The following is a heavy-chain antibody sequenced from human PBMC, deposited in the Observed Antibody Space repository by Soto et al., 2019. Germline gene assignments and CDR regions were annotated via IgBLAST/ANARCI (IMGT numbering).Heavy chain of an antibody. CDR3: AKYYCSGTRCFLFDS. D-gene: IGHD2-2*01. CDR2: IFYSGST. J-gene: IGHJ4*02. Sequence: SETLSLTCPVSGGSITSTDYYWSWFRQPPGKRLEWIGYIFYSGSTYYNPSLKSRVAFSVDTSKNQFSLQLTSVTAADTAVYYCAKYYCSGTRCFLFDSWGQGTRVTVSS. V-gene: IGHV4-30-4*01. CDR1: GGSITSTDYY.